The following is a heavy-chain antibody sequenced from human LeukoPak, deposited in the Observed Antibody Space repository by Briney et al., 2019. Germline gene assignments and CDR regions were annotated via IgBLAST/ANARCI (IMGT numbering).Heavy chain of an antibody. J-gene: IGHJ4*02. CDR2: IDWDDDE. D-gene: IGHD4-17*01. Sequence: SGPTLVNPTQTLTLTCAFSGFSLSTSGMCVSWIRQPPGKALKWLALIDWDDDEYYSTSLKTRLTISKDTSKNQVVLTMTNMDPVDTATYYCARMLYGDSVDYFDSWGQGTLVTVSS. CDR3: ARMLYGDSVDYFDS. V-gene: IGHV2-70*01. CDR1: GFSLSTSGMC.